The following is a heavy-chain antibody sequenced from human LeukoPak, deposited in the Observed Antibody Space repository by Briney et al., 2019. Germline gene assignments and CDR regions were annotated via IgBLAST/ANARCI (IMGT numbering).Heavy chain of an antibody. CDR2: IYYSGNT. J-gene: IGHJ2*01. V-gene: IGHV4-39*07. D-gene: IGHD3-22*01. CDR3: AAYDSSGYATRYFDL. Sequence: SETLSLTCTVSGGSISSSSYYWAWIRQPPGKGLEWIGSIYYSGNTYYKSSLKSRVTISVDTSKNQFSLKLSSVTAADTAVYYCAAYDSSGYATRYFDLWGRGTLVTVSS. CDR1: GGSISSSSYY.